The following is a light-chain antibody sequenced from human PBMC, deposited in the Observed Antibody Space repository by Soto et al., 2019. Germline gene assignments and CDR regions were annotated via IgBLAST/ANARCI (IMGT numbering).Light chain of an antibody. Sequence: DIVLKQSPGTLSLSPGERATLSCRASQSVGTLLAWYRQKPGQAPRHLIFTTSNRATDIPDRFSGSGSGTDFTLTISRLEPEDFAVYYCQHYRDSPWTSGQGTRVEL. CDR3: QHYRDSPWT. J-gene: IGKJ1*01. CDR2: TTS. CDR1: QSVGTL. V-gene: IGKV3-20*01.